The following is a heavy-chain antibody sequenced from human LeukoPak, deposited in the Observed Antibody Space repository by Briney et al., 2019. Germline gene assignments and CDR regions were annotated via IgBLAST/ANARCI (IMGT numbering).Heavy chain of an antibody. V-gene: IGHV4-39*01. Sequence: PSETLSLTCTVSGVSISSSSYYWGWIRQPPGKGLEWIGSLYYGGSTYYNPSLKSRVTISVGTSKTQFSLNLSSVTAADTAVYYCARAPFSGYYGYWGQGTLVTVSS. CDR2: LYYGGST. CDR3: ARAPFSGYYGY. CDR1: GVSISSSSYY. J-gene: IGHJ4*02. D-gene: IGHD3-22*01.